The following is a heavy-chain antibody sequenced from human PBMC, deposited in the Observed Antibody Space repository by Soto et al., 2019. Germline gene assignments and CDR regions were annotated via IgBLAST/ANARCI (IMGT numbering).Heavy chain of an antibody. CDR1: GGTFSSYA. CDR3: ARDLQADY. Sequence: ASVKVSCKTSGGTFSSYAISWVRQAPGQRLEWMGWINAGNGNTKYSQKFQGRVTITRDTSASTAYMELSSLRSEDTAVYYCARDLQADYWGQGTLVTVSS. CDR2: INAGNGNT. J-gene: IGHJ4*02. V-gene: IGHV1-3*01.